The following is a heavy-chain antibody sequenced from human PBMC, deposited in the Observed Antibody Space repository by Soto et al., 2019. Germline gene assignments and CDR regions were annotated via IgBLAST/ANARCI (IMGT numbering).Heavy chain of an antibody. CDR1: GGTFSSYA. CDR3: AMWQWLVGWYFDL. J-gene: IGHJ2*01. Sequence: QVQLVQSGAEVKKPGSSVKVSCKASGGTFSSYAISWVRQAPGQGLAWMGGIIPIFGTANYAQKFQGRVTMTADESTSTAYMELSSLRSDDTAGYYCAMWQWLVGWYFDLWGRGTLVTVSS. V-gene: IGHV1-69*12. D-gene: IGHD6-19*01. CDR2: IIPIFGTA.